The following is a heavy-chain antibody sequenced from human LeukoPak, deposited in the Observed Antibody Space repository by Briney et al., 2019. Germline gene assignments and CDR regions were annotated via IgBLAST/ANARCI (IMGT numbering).Heavy chain of an antibody. CDR1: GGSFSGYY. J-gene: IGHJ4*02. Sequence: SETLSLTCAVYGGSFSGYYWSWIRQPPGKGLEWIGEINHSGSTNYNPSLKSRATISVDTSKNQFSLKLSSVTAADTAVYYCVQSSSWLPSLDYWGQGTLVTVSS. CDR2: INHSGST. D-gene: IGHD6-13*01. V-gene: IGHV4-34*01. CDR3: VQSSSWLPSLDY.